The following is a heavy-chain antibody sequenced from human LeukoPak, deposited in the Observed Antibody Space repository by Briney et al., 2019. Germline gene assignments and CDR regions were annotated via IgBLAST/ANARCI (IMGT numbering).Heavy chain of an antibody. J-gene: IGHJ4*02. CDR3: ARAPSSWYPYPFDY. Sequence: PSETLSLTCAVSVASISNYYWSWIRQAPGKGLEWIGYISTSGSTNYNPSLKSRVTISVDTSKNQFSLKLSSVTAADTAVYYCARAPSSWYPYPFDYWGQGTLVTVSS. V-gene: IGHV4-4*09. CDR1: VASISNYY. D-gene: IGHD6-13*01. CDR2: ISTSGST.